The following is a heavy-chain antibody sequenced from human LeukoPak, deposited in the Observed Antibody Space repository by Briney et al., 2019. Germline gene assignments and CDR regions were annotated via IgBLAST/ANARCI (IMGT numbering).Heavy chain of an antibody. D-gene: IGHD4-23*01. J-gene: IGHJ4*02. CDR3: ASLGSYGGSSVDY. CDR2: IYSGGST. V-gene: IGHV3-66*01. Sequence: PGGSLRLSCVASGFTVSSNYMNWVRQAPGKGLEWVSVIYSGGSTYYADSVKGRFTISRDNSKNTLYLQMNSLRAEDTAVYYCASLGSYGGSSVDYWGQGTLVTVSS. CDR1: GFTVSSNY.